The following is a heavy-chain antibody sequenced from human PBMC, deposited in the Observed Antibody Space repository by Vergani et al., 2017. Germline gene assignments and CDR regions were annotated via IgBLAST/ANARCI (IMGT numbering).Heavy chain of an antibody. J-gene: IGHJ5*02. CDR3: AKDPFGVVVPALGWFDP. V-gene: IGHV3-30*02. CDR2: IRYDGSSE. D-gene: IGHD2-2*01. CDR1: GFTLNTYG. Sequence: QVQILQSGGGVVQPGGSLRLSCTLSGFTLNTYGIHWVRQAPGKGLEWVSFIRYDGSSEYYGDSVKGRFTISRDKSQNTLYLQMNSLRAEDTAVYYCAKDPFGVVVPALGWFDPWGQGTLVTVSS.